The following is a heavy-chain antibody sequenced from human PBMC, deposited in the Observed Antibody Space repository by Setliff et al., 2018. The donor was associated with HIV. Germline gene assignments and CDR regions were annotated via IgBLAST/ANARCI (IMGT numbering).Heavy chain of an antibody. CDR1: GGSFSGHH. J-gene: IGHJ4*01. V-gene: IGHV4-34*01. CDR2: ISHSGST. Sequence: ASETLSLTCAVYGGSFSGHHWSWIRQTPGKGLEWIGDISHSGSTNYNPSLKSRVTISVDTSKNQFSLRLTSVTAADTAVYFCARGSRSPLVNEFRVTPAFDYWGQGTLVTVSS. CDR3: ARGSRSPLVNEFRVTPAFDY. D-gene: IGHD1-1*01.